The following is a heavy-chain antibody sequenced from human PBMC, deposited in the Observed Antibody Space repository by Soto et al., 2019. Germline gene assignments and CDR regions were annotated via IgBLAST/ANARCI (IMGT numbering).Heavy chain of an antibody. J-gene: IGHJ4*02. CDR1: GYTFTSYG. Sequence: QVQLVQSGAEVKKPGASVKVSCKASGYTFTSYGISWVRQAPGQGLEWLGWIRVYNGNTNYAQKLQGRVTMTTDTATRTAYMELRSLKGDDTAVYYCARDSPTNDYWGQGTLVSVSS. CDR2: IRVYNGNT. V-gene: IGHV1-18*01. CDR3: ARDSPTNDY. D-gene: IGHD5-12*01.